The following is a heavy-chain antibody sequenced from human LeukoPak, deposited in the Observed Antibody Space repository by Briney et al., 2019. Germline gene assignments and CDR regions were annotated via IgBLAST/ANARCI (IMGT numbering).Heavy chain of an antibody. Sequence: SETLSLTCTVSGGSISSYYWSWIRQPPGKALEWIGFIHSSGSANSNPSLTSRVTISIDTSKNQFSLNLRSLTAADTAVYFCASGAADGYNFGFDCWGQGTLAAVSS. V-gene: IGHV4-59*12. J-gene: IGHJ4*02. D-gene: IGHD5-24*01. CDR3: ASGAADGYNFGFDC. CDR2: IHSSGSA. CDR1: GGSISSYY.